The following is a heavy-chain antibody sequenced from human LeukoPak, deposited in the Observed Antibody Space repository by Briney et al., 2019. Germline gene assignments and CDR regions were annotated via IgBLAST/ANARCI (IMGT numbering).Heavy chain of an antibody. Sequence: GGSLRLSCAASGFPFSSYGMHWVRQAPGKGLEWVAVIWYDGSNKYYADSVKGRFTISRDNSRNTLYLQMNSQRAEDTALYYCARDWSGVHDCWGQGTLVTVSS. J-gene: IGHJ4*02. CDR1: GFPFSSYG. CDR2: IWYDGSNK. V-gene: IGHV3-33*01. D-gene: IGHD2-8*01. CDR3: ARDWSGVHDC.